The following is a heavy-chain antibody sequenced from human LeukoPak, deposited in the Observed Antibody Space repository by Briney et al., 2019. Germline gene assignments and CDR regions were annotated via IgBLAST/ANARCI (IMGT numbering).Heavy chain of an antibody. CDR2: ISGSGGST. Sequence: GGSLRLSCAVSGFTFSSYAMSWVRQAPGKGLEWVSAISGSGGSTFYADSVKGRFTISRDNSKNTLYLQMNSLRAEDAAVYYCAKGSGGTRPHAFDIWGQGTMVTVSS. V-gene: IGHV3-23*01. J-gene: IGHJ3*02. CDR3: AKGSGGTRPHAFDI. CDR1: GFTFSSYA. D-gene: IGHD2-15*01.